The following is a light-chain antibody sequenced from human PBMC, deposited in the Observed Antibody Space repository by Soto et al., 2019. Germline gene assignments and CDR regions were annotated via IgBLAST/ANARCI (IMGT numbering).Light chain of an antibody. CDR1: QGISSY. V-gene: IGKV1-9*01. CDR3: PQLNSYPIT. CDR2: AAS. J-gene: IGKJ4*01. Sequence: IHLTQAPASLSASVLYRVTITFLASQGISSYLAWYQQKPGKAPKLLIYAASTLQSGVPSRFSGSGSGTDFTLTISSLQPEDFATYYCPQLNSYPITFGGGTKVDIK.